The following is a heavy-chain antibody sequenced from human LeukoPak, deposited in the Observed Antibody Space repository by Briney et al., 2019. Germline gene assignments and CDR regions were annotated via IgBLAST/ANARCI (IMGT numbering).Heavy chain of an antibody. CDR2: ISSSSSYI. J-gene: IGHJ6*03. D-gene: IGHD6-13*01. V-gene: IGHV3-21*01. Sequence: GGSLRLSCAATGFTFSSYSMNWVRQAPGKGLEWVSSISSSSSYIYYADSVKGRFTISRDNAKNSLYPQMNSLRAEDTAVYYCARDRGSSSWFYYYYMDVWGKGTTVTVSS. CDR3: ARDRGSSSWFYYYYMDV. CDR1: GFTFSSYS.